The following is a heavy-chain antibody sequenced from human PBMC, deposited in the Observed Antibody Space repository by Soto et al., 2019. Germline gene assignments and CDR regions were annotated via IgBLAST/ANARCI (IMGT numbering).Heavy chain of an antibody. J-gene: IGHJ6*02. CDR1: GFSFTTYW. D-gene: IGHD6-19*01. Sequence: PGESLKISCNASGFSFTTYWIAWVRQMPGKGLEWVGIINPGDSDTRYNPSFQGEVTISADRSITTAYLQWSSLKASDTAIYYCARHEQFYYYYYGMDVWGQGTTVTVSS. CDR3: ARHEQFYYYYYGMDV. CDR2: INPGDSDT. V-gene: IGHV5-51*01.